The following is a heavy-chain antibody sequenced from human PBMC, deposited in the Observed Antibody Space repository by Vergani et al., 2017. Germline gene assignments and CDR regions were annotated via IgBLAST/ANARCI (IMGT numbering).Heavy chain of an antibody. CDR2: ISSNGGST. CDR1: GFTFSSYA. J-gene: IGHJ6*02. Sequence: EVQLVESGGGLVQPGGSLRLSCSASGFTFSSYAMHWVRQAPGKGLEYVSAISSNGGSTYYADSVKGRFTISRDNSKNTLYLQMNSLRAEDTAVYYCARDQQRYYYGSGSYRGYYYYYGMDVWGQGTTVTVSS. D-gene: IGHD3-10*01. CDR3: ARDQQRYYYGSGSYRGYYYYYGMDV. V-gene: IGHV3-64D*06.